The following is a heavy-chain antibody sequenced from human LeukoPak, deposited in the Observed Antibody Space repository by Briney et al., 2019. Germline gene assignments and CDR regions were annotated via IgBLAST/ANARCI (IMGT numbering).Heavy chain of an antibody. CDR3: ARHPTGIAAAGYYYYYMDV. J-gene: IGHJ6*03. CDR2: ISSRRSYI. D-gene: IGHD6-13*01. Sequence: GGSLRLSCAASGFTFSSYSMNWVRQAPGRGLEWVSSISSRRSYIYYADSVKGRFTISRDNAKNSLYLQMNSLRAEDTALYYCARHPTGIAAAGYYYYYMDVWGKGTTVTVSS. CDR1: GFTFSSYS. V-gene: IGHV3-21*01.